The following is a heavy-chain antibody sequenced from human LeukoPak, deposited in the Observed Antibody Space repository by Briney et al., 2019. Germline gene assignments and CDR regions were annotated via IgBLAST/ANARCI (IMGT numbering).Heavy chain of an antibody. V-gene: IGHV3-48*03. J-gene: IGHJ4*02. CDR3: ARASSSWYDY. Sequence: GGSLRLSCAASGFTFSSYEMNWVRQAPGKGLEWVSYISSSGSTIYYADSVKGRFTISRDNAKNSLYLQMNSLRAEDTAVYYCARASSSWYDYWGQGTLVTVSS. CDR2: ISSSGSTI. D-gene: IGHD6-13*01. CDR1: GFTFSSYE.